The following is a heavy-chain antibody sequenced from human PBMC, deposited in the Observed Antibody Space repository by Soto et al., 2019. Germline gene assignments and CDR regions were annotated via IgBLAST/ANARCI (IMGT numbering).Heavy chain of an antibody. D-gene: IGHD3-10*01. CDR2: ISGRSSFT. CDR3: ERDPYYYGSGTYNTRYYYYPMDV. Sequence: PGGSLRLSCVGSVFGFSDYYINLVRQSPGKGLEWISYISGRSSFTNYAASVRGRFTMSREKAKRSLYLQMNSLREDDTAVYYCERDPYYYGSGTYNTRYYYYPMDVWGQGTTVTVSS. J-gene: IGHJ6*02. CDR1: VFGFSDYY. V-gene: IGHV3-11*06.